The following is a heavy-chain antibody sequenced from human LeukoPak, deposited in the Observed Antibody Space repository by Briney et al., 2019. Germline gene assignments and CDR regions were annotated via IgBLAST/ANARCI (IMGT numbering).Heavy chain of an antibody. CDR3: AKAHSGSYPGAFDI. D-gene: IGHD1-26*01. CDR2: ISGSGDST. Sequence: PGGSLRLSCAASGFTFSSCAMGWVRQAPGKGLVWVSTISGSGDSTYYADSVKGRFTISRANSKNTLYLQMNSLRAGDTAVYYCAKAHSGSYPGAFDIWGQGTMVTVSS. V-gene: IGHV3-23*01. CDR1: GFTFSSCA. J-gene: IGHJ3*02.